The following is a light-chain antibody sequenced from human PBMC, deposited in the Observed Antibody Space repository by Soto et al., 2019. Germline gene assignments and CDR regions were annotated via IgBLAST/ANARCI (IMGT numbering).Light chain of an antibody. CDR3: HYRA. V-gene: IGKV1-5*01. J-gene: IGKJ5*01. CDR2: DAS. CDR1: QTISRW. Sequence: DIQLAQNPATLSVSAGEEATITCRASQTISRWLAWYQQKPGRAPKLLIYDASTLESGVRSMFSGSGSDTEFTLTISSLQPDDVATYFCHYRAFGQGTQVEIK.